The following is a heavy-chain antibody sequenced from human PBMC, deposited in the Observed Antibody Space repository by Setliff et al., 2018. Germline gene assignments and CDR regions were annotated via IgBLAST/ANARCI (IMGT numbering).Heavy chain of an antibody. CDR3: ARRRRDDSSGYYYVGWFDP. D-gene: IGHD3-22*01. CDR1: GGSISSSSYY. CDR2: IYYSGST. Sequence: KPSETLSLTCTVSGGSISSSSYYWGWIRQPPGKGLEWIGSIYYSGSTYYNPSLKSRVTISVDTSKNQFSLKLSSVTAADTAVYYCARRRRDDSSGYYYVGWFDPWGQGTLVTVSS. J-gene: IGHJ5*02. V-gene: IGHV4-39*07.